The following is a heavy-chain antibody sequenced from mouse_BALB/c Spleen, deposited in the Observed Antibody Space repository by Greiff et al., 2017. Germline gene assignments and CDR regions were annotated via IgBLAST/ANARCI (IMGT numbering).Heavy chain of an antibody. D-gene: IGHD2-1*01. Sequence: QVQLQQPGAELVRPGASVKLSCKASGYTFTSYWISWVKQRPGQGLEWIGNIYPSDSYTNYNQKFKDKATLTVDKSSSTAYMQLSSPTSEDSAVYYCTRRGLYYGNYPWYFDVWGAGTTVTVSS. V-gene: IGHV1-69*02. CDR3: TRRGLYYGNYPWYFDV. J-gene: IGHJ1*01. CDR1: GYTFTSYW. CDR2: IYPSDSYT.